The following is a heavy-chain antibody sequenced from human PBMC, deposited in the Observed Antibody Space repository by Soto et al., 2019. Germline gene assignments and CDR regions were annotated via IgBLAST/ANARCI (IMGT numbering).Heavy chain of an antibody. J-gene: IGHJ4*02. CDR2: ISVYNGIT. Sequence: ASVKVSCKASGYTFTSYGISWVRQAPGQGLEWMGWISVYNGITNYAQKLQGRVTMTTDTSTSTAYMELRSLRSDDTAVYYCASGWFGEFVYYFDYWGQGTLVTVSS. CDR3: ASGWFGEFVYYFDY. D-gene: IGHD3-10*01. CDR1: GYTFTSYG. V-gene: IGHV1-18*01.